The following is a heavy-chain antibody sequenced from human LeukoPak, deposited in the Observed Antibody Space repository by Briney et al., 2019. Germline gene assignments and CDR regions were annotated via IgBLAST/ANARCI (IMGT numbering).Heavy chain of an antibody. CDR3: ARQMGITMVRGVIIKRDY. D-gene: IGHD3-10*01. CDR1: GYSFTSYW. Sequence: GESLKISCKGSGYSFTSYWIGWVRQMPGKGLEWMGIVYPGDSDTRYSPSFQGQVTISADKSISTAYLQWSSLKASDTAMYYCARQMGITMVRGVIIKRDYWGQGTLVTVSS. V-gene: IGHV5-51*01. CDR2: VYPGDSDT. J-gene: IGHJ4*02.